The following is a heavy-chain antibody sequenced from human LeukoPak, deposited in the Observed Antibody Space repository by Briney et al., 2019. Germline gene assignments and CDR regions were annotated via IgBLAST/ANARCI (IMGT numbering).Heavy chain of an antibody. D-gene: IGHD5-24*01. CDR2: ISGSTRTI. Sequence: GGSLRLSCAASGFTFSRYGMNGVRQAPGKGLEWVSYISGSTRTIYDADSVKGRFTISRDNAKNSLYLQMNSLRDEDTAVYYCARDPLRWLQNNYYYYYMDVWGKGTTVTVSS. V-gene: IGHV3-48*02. CDR3: ARDPLRWLQNNYYYYYMDV. CDR1: GFTFSRYG. J-gene: IGHJ6*03.